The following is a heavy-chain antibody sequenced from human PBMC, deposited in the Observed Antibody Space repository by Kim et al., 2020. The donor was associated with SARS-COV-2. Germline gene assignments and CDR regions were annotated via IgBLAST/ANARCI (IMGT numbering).Heavy chain of an antibody. Sequence: SETLSLTCTVSGGSISSYYWSWIRQPPGKGLEWIGYIYYSGSTNYNPSLKSRVTISVDTSKNQFSLKLSSVTAADTAVYYCARQEGGYCSSTSCYGRGMDFDLWGRGTLVTVSS. CDR3: ARQEGGYCSSTSCYGRGMDFDL. CDR2: IYYSGST. CDR1: GGSISSYY. V-gene: IGHV4-59*01. J-gene: IGHJ2*01. D-gene: IGHD2-2*01.